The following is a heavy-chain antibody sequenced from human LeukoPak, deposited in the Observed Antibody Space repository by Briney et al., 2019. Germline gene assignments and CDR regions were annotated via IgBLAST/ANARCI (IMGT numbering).Heavy chain of an antibody. D-gene: IGHD3-22*01. J-gene: IGHJ4*02. Sequence: PSETLSLTCTVSGGSIRSYYWSWIRQPPGKGLEWIGYIYHSGSTNYNPSLKSRVTISVDTSKNQFSLKLSSVTAADMAVYYCARGRDSSGSIDYWGQGTLVTVSS. CDR1: GGSIRSYY. V-gene: IGHV4-59*01. CDR2: IYHSGST. CDR3: ARGRDSSGSIDY.